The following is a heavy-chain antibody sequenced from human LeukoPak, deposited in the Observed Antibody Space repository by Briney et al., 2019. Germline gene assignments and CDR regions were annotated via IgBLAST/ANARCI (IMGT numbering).Heavy chain of an antibody. CDR2: IRYDGSNK. J-gene: IGHJ4*02. CDR1: GFTFSSYG. V-gene: IGHV3-30*02. CDR3: AKDRGNRYYFDY. Sequence: GGSLRLSCAASGFTFSSYGMHWVRQAPGKGLEWVAFIRYDGSNKYYADSVKGRFTISRDNSKNTLYLQMNSLRAEDTAVYYCAKDRGNRYYFDYWGQGTLVTVSS. D-gene: IGHD3-16*01.